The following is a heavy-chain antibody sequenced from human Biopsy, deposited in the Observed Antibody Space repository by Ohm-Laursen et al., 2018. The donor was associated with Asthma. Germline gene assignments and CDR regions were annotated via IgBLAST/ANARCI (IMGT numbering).Heavy chain of an antibody. V-gene: IGHV4-59*12. D-gene: IGHD1-26*01. CDR3: ARGSSSRLSQWELLVSGGKRAHSYYGMDV. Sequence: SETLSLTCTVSGVSIRSYYWTWIRQPPGQGLEWIGYIYYSGSTNYNPSLKNRVTISVDTSKNQFSLKLTSVTAADTAVYYCARGSSSRLSQWELLVSGGKRAHSYYGMDVWGQGTTVTVSS. CDR2: IYYSGST. CDR1: GVSIRSYY. J-gene: IGHJ6*02.